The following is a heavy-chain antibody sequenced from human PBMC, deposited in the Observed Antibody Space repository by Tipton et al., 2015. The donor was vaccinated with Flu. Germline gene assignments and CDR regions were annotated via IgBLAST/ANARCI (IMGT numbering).Heavy chain of an antibody. V-gene: IGHV4-61*02. CDR3: ARGVIYYDSSGPITDAVDI. CDR2: IHTSGST. CDR1: GGSISSGSYY. D-gene: IGHD3-22*01. J-gene: IGHJ3*02. Sequence: TLSLTCTVSGGSISSGSYYWSWIRQPAGKGLEWIGRIHTSGSTNYNPSLKSRVAISVDTSKNQFSLKLSSVTAADTAVYYCARGVIYYDSSGPITDAVDI.